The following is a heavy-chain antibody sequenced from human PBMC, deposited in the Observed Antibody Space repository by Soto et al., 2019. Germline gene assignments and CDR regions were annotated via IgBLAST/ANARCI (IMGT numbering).Heavy chain of an antibody. V-gene: IGHV4-38-2*01. J-gene: IGHJ4*02. Sequence: SETLSLTCVVSGFSISSGFYWGWIRQSPGKGLEWIGSIYYSGSTYYNPSLKSRVTISVDTSKNQFSLKLSSVTAADTAVYYCARLNSYIDYWGQGTLVTVSS. CDR2: IYYSGST. CDR1: GFSISSGFY. D-gene: IGHD5-18*01. CDR3: ARLNSYIDY.